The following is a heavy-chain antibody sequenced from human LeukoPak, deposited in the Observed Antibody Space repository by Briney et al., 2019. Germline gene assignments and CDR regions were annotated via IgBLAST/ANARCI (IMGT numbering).Heavy chain of an antibody. CDR1: GYTFTSYD. J-gene: IGHJ4*02. CDR2: MNPNSGNT. CDR3: ARGLSVVAATSPQSDY. Sequence: ASVKVSCKASGYTFTSYDINWVRQATGQGLEWMGWMNPNSGNTGYAQKFQGRVTMTRNTSISTAYMELSSLRSEGTAVYYCARGLSVVAATSPQSDYWGQGTLVTVSS. V-gene: IGHV1-8*01. D-gene: IGHD2-15*01.